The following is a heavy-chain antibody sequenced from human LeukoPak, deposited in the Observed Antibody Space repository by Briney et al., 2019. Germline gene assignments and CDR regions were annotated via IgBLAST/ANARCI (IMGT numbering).Heavy chain of an antibody. V-gene: IGHV3-23*01. Sequence: GGSLRLSCAAPGFTFSSYAMRWVRQAPGKGLEWVSAIIGSGGSTYYADSVKGRFTISRDNSKNTLYLQMNSLRAEDTAVYYYARHYDYDSSGYNPYWGQGTLVTVSS. CDR3: ARHYDYDSSGYNPY. CDR1: GFTFSSYA. D-gene: IGHD3-22*01. J-gene: IGHJ4*02. CDR2: IIGSGGST.